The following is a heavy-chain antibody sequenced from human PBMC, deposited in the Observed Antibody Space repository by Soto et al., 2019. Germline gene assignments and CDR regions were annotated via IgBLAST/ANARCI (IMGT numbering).Heavy chain of an antibody. V-gene: IGHV2-70*01. CDR2: IDWDDYK. D-gene: IGHD6-6*01. J-gene: IGHJ6*02. Sequence: SGPTLVNPTQTLTLTCTVSGFSLITSGMCVSCIRQPPGNALEWLALIDWDDYKYYSTSLKTRLTISKDTSKNQVVLTMTNMDPVYTPTYYCARMYSSSMVPRETYYYYYGMDVWGQGTTVTVS. CDR1: GFSLITSGMC. CDR3: ARMYSSSMVPRETYYYYYGMDV.